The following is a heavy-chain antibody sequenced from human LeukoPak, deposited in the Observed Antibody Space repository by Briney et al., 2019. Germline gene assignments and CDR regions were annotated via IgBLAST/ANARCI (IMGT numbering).Heavy chain of an antibody. CDR1: GFTFSTYG. J-gene: IGHJ4*02. D-gene: IGHD1-7*01. Sequence: PGGSLRLSCAASGFTFSTYGMHWVRQAPGKGLEWVTFIRYDGSNKYYADSVKGRFTISRDNSKNTLYLQMNSLRAEDTAVYYCAKDPAPVAITGTYGDYWGQGTLVTVSS. V-gene: IGHV3-30*02. CDR3: AKDPAPVAITGTYGDY. CDR2: IRYDGSNK.